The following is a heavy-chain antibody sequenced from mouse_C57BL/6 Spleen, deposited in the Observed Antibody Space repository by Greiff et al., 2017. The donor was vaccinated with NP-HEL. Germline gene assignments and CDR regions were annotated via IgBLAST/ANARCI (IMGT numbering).Heavy chain of an antibody. CDR2: IDPSDSYT. D-gene: IGHD2-4*01. CDR1: GYTFTSYW. V-gene: IGHV1-69*01. Sequence: QVQLQQPGAELVMPGASVKLSCKASGYTFTSYWMHWVKQRPGQGLEWIGEIDPSDSYTNYNQKFKGKSTLTVDKSSSTAYMQLSSLTSEDSAVYDCARSDDYAYYYAMEYWGQGTSVTVSS. CDR3: ARSDDYAYYYAMEY. J-gene: IGHJ4*01.